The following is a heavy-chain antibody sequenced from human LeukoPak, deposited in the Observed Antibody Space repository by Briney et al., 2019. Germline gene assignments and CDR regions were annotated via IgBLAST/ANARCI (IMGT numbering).Heavy chain of an antibody. J-gene: IGHJ5*02. Sequence: SETLSLTCAVYGGSFSGYYWSWIRQPPGKGLEWIGEINHSGSTNYNPSLKSRVTISVDTSKNQFSLKLSSVTAADTAVYYCARGCVLRYFDEARSWFDPWGQGTLVTVSS. CDR3: ARGCVLRYFDEARSWFDP. CDR1: GGSFSGYY. CDR2: INHSGST. D-gene: IGHD3-9*01. V-gene: IGHV4-34*01.